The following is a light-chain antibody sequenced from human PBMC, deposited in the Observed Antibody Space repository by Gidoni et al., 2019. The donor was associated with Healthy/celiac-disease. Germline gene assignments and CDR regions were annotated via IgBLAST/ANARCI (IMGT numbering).Light chain of an antibody. Sequence: DIQMTQSPSSLSASVGDRVTITCRASQSISSFLNWYQQKPGKAPKLLIYAASSLQRGVPSRFSGSGSGTDFTLTISSLQPEDFATYFCQQSYRTPITFGQGTRLEI. J-gene: IGKJ5*01. CDR3: QQSYRTPIT. V-gene: IGKV1-39*01. CDR1: QSISSF. CDR2: AAS.